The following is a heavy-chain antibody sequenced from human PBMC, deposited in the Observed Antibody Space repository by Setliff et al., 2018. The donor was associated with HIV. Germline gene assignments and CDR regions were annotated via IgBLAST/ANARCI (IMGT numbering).Heavy chain of an antibody. CDR2: MSYSGST. CDR1: GGSINRGTYY. Sequence: SETLSLTCSVSGGSINRGTYYWTWIRQSAGKGLEWIGYMSYSGSTNYNPSLKSRVTISVDTSKSQFSLKLSSVTAAATAVYYCARLTYCGANCQSVGIGRAAFDIWGQGTRVTGS. J-gene: IGHJ3*02. V-gene: IGHV4-61*10. D-gene: IGHD2-21*02. CDR3: ARLTYCGANCQSVGIGRAAFDI.